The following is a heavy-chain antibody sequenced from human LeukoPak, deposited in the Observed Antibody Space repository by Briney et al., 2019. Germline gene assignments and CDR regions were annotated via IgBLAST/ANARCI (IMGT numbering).Heavy chain of an antibody. CDR1: GGSISSSSYY. V-gene: IGHV4-39*01. Sequence: PSETLSLTCTVSGGSISSSSYYWGWIRQPPGKGLEWIGSIYYSGSTYYNPSLKSRVTISVDTSKNQFSLKLSSVTAADTAVYYCARGRRGSQWLVGSVLVTSDYWGQGTLVTVSS. CDR3: ARGRRGSQWLVGSVLVTSDY. D-gene: IGHD6-19*01. J-gene: IGHJ4*02. CDR2: IYYSGST.